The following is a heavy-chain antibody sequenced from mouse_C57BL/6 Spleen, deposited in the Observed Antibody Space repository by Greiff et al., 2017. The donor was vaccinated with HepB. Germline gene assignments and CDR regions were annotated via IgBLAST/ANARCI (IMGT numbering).Heavy chain of an antibody. Sequence: EVQRVESGGGLVKPGGSLKLSCAASGFTFSSYAMSWVRQTPEKRLEWVATISDGGSYTYYPDNVKGRFTISRDNAKNNLYLQMSHLKSEDTAMYYCARDERVGWYFDVWGTGTTVTVSS. CDR3: ARDERVGWYFDV. D-gene: IGHD1-1*02. CDR2: ISDGGSYT. J-gene: IGHJ1*03. V-gene: IGHV5-4*01. CDR1: GFTFSSYA.